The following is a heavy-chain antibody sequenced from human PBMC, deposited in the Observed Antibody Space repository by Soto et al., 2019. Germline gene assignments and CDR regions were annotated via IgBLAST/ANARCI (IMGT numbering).Heavy chain of an antibody. J-gene: IGHJ4*02. D-gene: IGHD4-17*01. CDR1: GFTFSSYG. V-gene: IGHV3-30*18. Sequence: PGGSLRLSCAASGFTFSSYGMHWVRQAPGKGLEWVAVISYDGSNKYYADSVKGRFTISRDNSKNTLYLQMNSLRAEDTAVYYCAKVDYGDYVLFDYWGQGNLVTVS. CDR3: AKVDYGDYVLFDY. CDR2: ISYDGSNK.